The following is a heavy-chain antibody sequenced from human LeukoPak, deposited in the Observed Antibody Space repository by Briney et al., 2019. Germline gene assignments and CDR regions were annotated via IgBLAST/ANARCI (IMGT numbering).Heavy chain of an antibody. CDR3: ARGDIVEQED. CDR2: IYYSGTI. J-gene: IGHJ1*01. CDR1: GDSISGYC. D-gene: IGHD2-15*01. Sequence: SETLSLTCTVSGDSISGYCWSWIRQPPGKGLEWIGYIYYSGTINYNPSLESRVTISVDTSKNQFSLNLSSVTAADTAVYYCARGDIVEQEDWGQGTLVTVSS. V-gene: IGHV4-59*01.